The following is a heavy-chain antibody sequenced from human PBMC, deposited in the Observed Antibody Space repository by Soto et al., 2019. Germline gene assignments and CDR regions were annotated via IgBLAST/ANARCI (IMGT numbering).Heavy chain of an antibody. CDR1: GGTFSSYA. J-gene: IGHJ4*02. V-gene: IGHV1-69*13. D-gene: IGHD2-15*01. CDR2: IIPIFGTA. CDR3: ARGRIVVAATATIRDFDY. Sequence: SVKVSCKASGGTFSSYAISWVRQAPGQGLEWMGGIIPIFGTANYAQKFQGRVTITADESTSTAYMGLSSLRSEDTAVYYCARGRIVVAATATIRDFDYWGQGTLVTVSS.